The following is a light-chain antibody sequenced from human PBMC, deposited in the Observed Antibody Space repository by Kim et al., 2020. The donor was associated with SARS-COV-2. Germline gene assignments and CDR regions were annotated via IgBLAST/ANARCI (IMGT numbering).Light chain of an antibody. Sequence: DIQMTQSPSALSASVGDRVTITCRASQDISIFLAWFQQKPGKVPKRLIYATSSLQSGVPSRFSGSGSGTEYSLTISSLQPKDFATYYCLQHKSYPYTLGQGTKLEI. CDR2: ATS. CDR3: LQHKSYPYT. J-gene: IGKJ2*01. CDR1: QDISIF. V-gene: IGKV1-17*03.